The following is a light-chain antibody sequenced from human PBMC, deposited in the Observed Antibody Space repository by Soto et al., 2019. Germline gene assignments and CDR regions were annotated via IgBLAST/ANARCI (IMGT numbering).Light chain of an antibody. CDR3: QQRSDWPST. CDR1: QTVSSY. Sequence: EIVLTQSPATLSLSPGDRATLSCRASQTVSSYLAWYQQKPGQAPRLLIYEASSRATGIPARFSGSGSGTDFTLTITSLEPEDFAVYYCQQRSDWPSTFGGGTKVEIK. CDR2: EAS. V-gene: IGKV3-11*01. J-gene: IGKJ4*01.